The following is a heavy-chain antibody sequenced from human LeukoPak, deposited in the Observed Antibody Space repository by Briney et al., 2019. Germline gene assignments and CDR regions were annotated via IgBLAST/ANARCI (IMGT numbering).Heavy chain of an antibody. CDR3: ARDVEEYCSSTSCYIVDY. CDR1: GYTFTGYY. Sequence: ASVKVSCKASGYTFTGYYMHWVRQAPGQGLEWMGWINPNSGGTNYAQKFQGRVTMTRDTSIRTAYMELSRLRSDDTAVYYCARDVEEYCSSTSCYIVDYWGQGTLVTVSS. CDR2: INPNSGGT. D-gene: IGHD2-2*01. J-gene: IGHJ4*02. V-gene: IGHV1-2*02.